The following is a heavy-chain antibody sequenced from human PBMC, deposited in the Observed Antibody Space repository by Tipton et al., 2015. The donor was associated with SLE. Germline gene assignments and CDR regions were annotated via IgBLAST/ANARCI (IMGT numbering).Heavy chain of an antibody. J-gene: IGHJ4*02. D-gene: IGHD6-6*01. CDR2: IYHSGST. Sequence: SLRLSCAVSGGSISSSNWRSWVRQPPGKGLEWIGEIYHSGSTNYNPSLKSRVTISVDKSKNQFSLKLSSVTAADTAVYYCARVWRQLANYFDYWGQGTLVTVSS. CDR1: GGSISSSNW. V-gene: IGHV4-4*02. CDR3: ARVWRQLANYFDY.